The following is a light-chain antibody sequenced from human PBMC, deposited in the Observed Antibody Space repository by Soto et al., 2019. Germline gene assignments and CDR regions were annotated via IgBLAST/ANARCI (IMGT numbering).Light chain of an antibody. V-gene: IGKV3-20*01. Sequence: EIVLTQSPGTLSLSPGERATLSCRASQSISSTYLAWYQQKPGQAPRLLIYGASSRATGIPDRFSGSVSGTDFPLTISRLEPEDCAMYYCQQYGGSPFTFGPGTKVDIK. J-gene: IGKJ3*01. CDR3: QQYGGSPFT. CDR2: GAS. CDR1: QSISSTY.